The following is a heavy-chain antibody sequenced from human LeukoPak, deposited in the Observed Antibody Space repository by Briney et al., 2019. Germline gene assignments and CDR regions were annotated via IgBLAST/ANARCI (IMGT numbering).Heavy chain of an antibody. J-gene: IGHJ3*02. CDR3: ARRTTSSGRKGDAFDI. V-gene: IGHV4-59*08. CDR2: IYYSGST. CDR1: GGSISSYY. Sequence: PSETLSLTCTVSGGSISSYYWSWIRQPPGKGLEWIGYIYYSGSTNYNPSLKSRVTISVDTSKNQFSLKLSSVTAADTAVYYCARRTTSSGRKGDAFDIWGQGTMVTVSS. D-gene: IGHD6-19*01.